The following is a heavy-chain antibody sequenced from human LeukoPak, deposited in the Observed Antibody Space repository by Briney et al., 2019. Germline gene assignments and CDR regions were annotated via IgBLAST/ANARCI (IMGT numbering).Heavy chain of an antibody. CDR3: ARVEPGSTGGGY. V-gene: IGHV1-69*04. CDR1: GGTFSSYA. J-gene: IGHJ4*02. Sequence: SVKVSCKASGGTFSSYAISWVRQAPGQGLEWMGRIIPILGVANYAQKFQGRVTITADKSTSTAYMELSSLRSEDTAVYYCARVEPGSTGGGYWGQGTLVTVSS. CDR2: IIPILGVA. D-gene: IGHD7-27*01.